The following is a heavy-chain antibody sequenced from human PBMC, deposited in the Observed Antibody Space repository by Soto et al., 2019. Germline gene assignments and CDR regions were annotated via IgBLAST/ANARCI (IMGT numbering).Heavy chain of an antibody. J-gene: IGHJ5*02. CDR1: GYTFTNNW. CDR2: INPNTGYA. CDR3: ARDHSQQTSLWFDP. Sequence: QVQLVQSGAEVKKPGASVRVSCKASGYTFTNNWMHWVRQAPGQGLEWMGVINPNTGYAVYAQKFHVRATLTRDTSTSTFNIELSVLRSEDTAIYYCARDHSQQTSLWFDPWVQGTLVTVSS. V-gene: IGHV1-46*01. D-gene: IGHD2-21*01.